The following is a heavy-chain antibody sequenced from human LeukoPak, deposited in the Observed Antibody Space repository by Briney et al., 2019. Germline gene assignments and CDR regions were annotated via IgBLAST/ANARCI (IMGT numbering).Heavy chain of an antibody. CDR2: IYYSGST. Sequence: NSSETLSLTCTVSGGSTSSYYWSWIRQPPGKGLEWIGYIYYSGSTYYNPSLKSRVTISVDTSKNQFSLKLSSVTAADTAVYYCASSGYSSGAPPLGQGTLVTVSS. CDR3: ASSGYSSGAPP. J-gene: IGHJ5*02. D-gene: IGHD6-19*01. CDR1: GGSTSSYY. V-gene: IGHV4-59*04.